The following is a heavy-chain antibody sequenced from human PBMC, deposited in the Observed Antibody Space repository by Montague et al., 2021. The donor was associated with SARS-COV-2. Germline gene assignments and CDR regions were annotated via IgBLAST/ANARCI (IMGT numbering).Heavy chain of an antibody. CDR3: ARSTSGWFIY. Sequence: SETLSLTCSVSGGSISSTSFFWAWIRQPPGKGLEWVGSIYSSGTTYHNRSLKSRVTISGYTSRNQLSVRLSSVTAADTAVYYCARSTSGWFIYWGQGTLVTVSS. J-gene: IGHJ4*02. CDR2: IYSSGTT. D-gene: IGHD6-19*01. CDR1: GGSISSTSFF. V-gene: IGHV4-39*01.